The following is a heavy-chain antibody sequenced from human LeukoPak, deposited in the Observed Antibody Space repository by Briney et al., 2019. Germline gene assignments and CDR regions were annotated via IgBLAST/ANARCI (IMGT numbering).Heavy chain of an antibody. D-gene: IGHD1-14*01. V-gene: IGHV3-74*01. J-gene: IGHJ3*01. CDR2: IHADGSTT. CDR3: IVVVEPPDSDGFDV. Sequence: GESLTLSCTASGFTFGNSCVHWVRQAPGKGLVWVSLIHADGSTTSYADSVKGRFTISRDNARKTLSTEMTSMSIEDTAVYYCIVVVEPPDSDGFDVWGQGTMITVSS. CDR1: GFTFGNSC.